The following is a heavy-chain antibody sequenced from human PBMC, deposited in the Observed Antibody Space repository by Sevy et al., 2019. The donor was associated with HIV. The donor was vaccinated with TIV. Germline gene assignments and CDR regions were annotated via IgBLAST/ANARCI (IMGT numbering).Heavy chain of an antibody. CDR3: ARGALSGSYGGPLDY. J-gene: IGHJ4*02. D-gene: IGHD1-26*01. Sequence: GGSLRLSCAASGFTFSIYDMHWVRQATGKGLEWVSAINTVGDTYYPGSVKGRFTISRENVKNSLYLQMNSLRAGDTAVYYCARGALSGSYGGPLDYWGQGTLVTVSS. CDR1: GFTFSIYD. CDR2: INTVGDT. V-gene: IGHV3-13*01.